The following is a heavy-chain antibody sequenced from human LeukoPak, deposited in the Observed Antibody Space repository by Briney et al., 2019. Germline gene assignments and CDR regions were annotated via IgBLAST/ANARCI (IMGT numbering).Heavy chain of an antibody. CDR2: IYTGDSDS. Sequence: GEALKIFCWGAGYSFISCWIGWGRQMPGKGGVWMGIIYTGDSDSRYSPSFQGQVTISADQSISTAYLQWSSLKASDTAMYYCARGSYGQPLYFDCGGQGTLVTVSS. CDR1: GYSFISCW. D-gene: IGHD5-18*01. CDR3: ARGSYGQPLYFDC. V-gene: IGHV5-51*01. J-gene: IGHJ4*02.